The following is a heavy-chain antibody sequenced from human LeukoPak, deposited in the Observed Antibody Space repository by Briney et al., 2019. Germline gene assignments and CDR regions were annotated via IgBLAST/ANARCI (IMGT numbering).Heavy chain of an antibody. CDR2: ISSSGSTI. V-gene: IGHV3-48*03. CDR3: ARVDVSGYKLFDY. CDR1: GFTFSSYE. D-gene: IGHD3-22*01. J-gene: IGHJ4*02. Sequence: PGGSLRLSCAASGFTFSSYEMNWVRQAPGKGLEWVSYISSSGSTIYYADSVKGRFTISRGNAKNPLYLQMNSLRAEDTAVYYCARVDVSGYKLFDYWGQGTLVTVSS.